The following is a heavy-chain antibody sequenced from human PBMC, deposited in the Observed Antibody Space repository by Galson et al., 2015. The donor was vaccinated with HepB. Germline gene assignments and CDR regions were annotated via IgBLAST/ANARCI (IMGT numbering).Heavy chain of an antibody. CDR2: ISSSSSYT. D-gene: IGHD2-8*01. CDR1: GFTFSDYY. Sequence: SLRLSCAASGFTFSDYYMSWIRQAPGKGLEWVSYISSSSSYTNYADSVKGRFTISRDNAKNSLYLQMNSLRAEDTAVYYCARRTGYCTNGVCYTHYYYYYMDVWGKGTTVTVSS. CDR3: ARRTGYCTNGVCYTHYYYYYMDV. V-gene: IGHV3-11*06. J-gene: IGHJ6*03.